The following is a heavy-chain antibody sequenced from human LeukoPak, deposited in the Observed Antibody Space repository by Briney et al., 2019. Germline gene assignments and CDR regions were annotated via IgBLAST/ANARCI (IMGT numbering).Heavy chain of an antibody. V-gene: IGHV1-8*03. Sequence: ASVKVSCKASGYTFTSYDINWVRQATGQGLEWMGWMNPNSGNTGYAQKFQGRVTITRNTSISTAYMEVSSLRSEDTAVYYCARGHLLSPWYHIVVVPAAMSYYYMDVWGKGTTVTVSS. CDR3: ARGHLLSPWYHIVVVPAAMSYYYMDV. CDR2: MNPNSGNT. D-gene: IGHD2-2*01. J-gene: IGHJ6*03. CDR1: GYTFTSYD.